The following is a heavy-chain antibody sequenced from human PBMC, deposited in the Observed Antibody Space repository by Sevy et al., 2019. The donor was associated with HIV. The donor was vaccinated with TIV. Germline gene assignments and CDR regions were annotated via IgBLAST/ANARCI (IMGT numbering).Heavy chain of an antibody. Sequence: ASVKVSCKPSGDTFTNDYMHWVRQAPGQGLEWMGIIDPSAGNASYAEKFQGRVTMAWDTSTSTLYMDLSCLRSEDTAVYYCVRADPAQHFDSWGQGTLVTVSS. J-gene: IGHJ4*02. CDR3: VRADPAQHFDS. CDR2: IDPSAGNA. V-gene: IGHV1-46*01. CDR1: GDTFTNDY.